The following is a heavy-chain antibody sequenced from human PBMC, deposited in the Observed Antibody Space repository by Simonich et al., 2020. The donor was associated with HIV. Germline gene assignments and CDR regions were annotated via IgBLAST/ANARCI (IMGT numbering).Heavy chain of an antibody. Sequence: QVQLVQSGAEVKKPGASVKVSCKASGYTFTSYGLSGVRQAPAQGLEVMGWISAYNANTNYTQKLQGRVTMTTDTSTSTAYMELRSLRSDDTAVYYCARVTGTTDDAFDIWGQGTMVTVSS. CDR3: ARVTGTTDDAFDI. D-gene: IGHD1-7*01. CDR2: ISAYNANT. J-gene: IGHJ3*02. CDR1: GYTFTSYG. V-gene: IGHV1-18*01.